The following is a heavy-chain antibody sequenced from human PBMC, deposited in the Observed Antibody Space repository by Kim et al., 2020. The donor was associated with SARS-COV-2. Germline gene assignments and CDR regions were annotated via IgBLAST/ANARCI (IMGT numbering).Heavy chain of an antibody. V-gene: IGHV1-18*01. CDR2: T. CDR3: ASEGAITGMDV. Sequence: TNYAQKLQGRVAMTTDTSTGTAYMELRSLGSDDTAVYYCASEGAITGMDVWGQGTTVTVSS. D-gene: IGHD1-26*01. J-gene: IGHJ6*02.